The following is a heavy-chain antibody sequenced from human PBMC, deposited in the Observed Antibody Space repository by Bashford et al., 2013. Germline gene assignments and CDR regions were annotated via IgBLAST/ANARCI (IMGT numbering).Heavy chain of an antibody. V-gene: IGHV3-33*01. Sequence: GSLRLSCEASGFTLSNYAMHWVRQPPGKGLEWVAYIWYDGYNTDYRDSVKGRFTISRDTSTNTLHLQMNSLKTDDTALYYCARGRLQFSPADALDIWGRGTMVTVSS. D-gene: IGHD4-11*01. CDR1: GFTLSNYA. J-gene: IGHJ3*02. CDR2: IWYDGYNT. CDR3: ARGRLQFSPADALDI.